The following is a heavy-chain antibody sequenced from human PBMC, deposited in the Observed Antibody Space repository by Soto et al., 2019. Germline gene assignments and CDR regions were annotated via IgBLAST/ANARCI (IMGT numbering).Heavy chain of an antibody. V-gene: IGHV4-30-4*01. CDR2: IYYSGST. D-gene: IGHD2-2*02. CDR1: GGTISSGDYY. CDR3: AREVIVVVPAAIRAGNWFDP. Sequence: SETLSLTCIVSGGTISSGDYYWSWIRQPPGKGLEWIGYIYYSGSTYYNPSLKSRVTISVDTSKNQFSLKLSSVTAADTAVYYCAREVIVVVPAAIRAGNWFDPWGQGTLVTVSS. J-gene: IGHJ5*02.